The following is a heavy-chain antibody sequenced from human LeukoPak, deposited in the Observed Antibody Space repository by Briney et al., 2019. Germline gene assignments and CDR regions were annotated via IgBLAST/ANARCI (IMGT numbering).Heavy chain of an antibody. Sequence: PGGSLRLTCAASGFTFDDYAMHWVRQAPGEGLEWVSGISWNSGSIGYADSVKGRFTISRDNAKNSLYLQMNSLRAEDTALYYCAKDSYSSGWYPYYYYGMDVWGQGTTVTVSS. V-gene: IGHV3-9*01. CDR2: ISWNSGSI. CDR1: GFTFDDYA. J-gene: IGHJ6*02. CDR3: AKDSYSSGWYPYYYYGMDV. D-gene: IGHD6-19*01.